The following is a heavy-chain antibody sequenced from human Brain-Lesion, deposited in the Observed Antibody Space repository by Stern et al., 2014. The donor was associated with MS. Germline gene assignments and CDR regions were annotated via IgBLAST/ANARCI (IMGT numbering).Heavy chain of an antibody. CDR1: GGSISSGGYY. J-gene: IGHJ6*02. Sequence: QVQLLESGPGLVKPSQTLSLSCTVSGGSISSGGYYWSWIRQPAGKGLEWIGRIFNSGSTSYNPSLKSGVPISIDTSKTQFSLRLTSMTAADTAVYYCARGRVVPGFQYYATDVWGQGTTVIVSS. D-gene: IGHD2-2*01. V-gene: IGHV4-61*02. CDR2: IFNSGST. CDR3: ARGRVVPGFQYYATDV.